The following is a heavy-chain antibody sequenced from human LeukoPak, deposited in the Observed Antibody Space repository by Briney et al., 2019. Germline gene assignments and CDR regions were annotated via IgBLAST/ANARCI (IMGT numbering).Heavy chain of an antibody. CDR2: ISWDGGGT. V-gene: IGHV3-43*01. J-gene: IGHJ4*02. CDR1: GFTFDDYT. CDR3: AKDNGYYDSSGPFDY. D-gene: IGHD3-22*01. Sequence: PGGSLRLSCAASGFTFDDYTMHWVRQAPGKGLEWVSLISWDGGGTYYADSVKGRFTISRDNSKNSLYLQMNSLRTEDTALYYCAKDNGYYDSSGPFDYWGQGTLVTVSS.